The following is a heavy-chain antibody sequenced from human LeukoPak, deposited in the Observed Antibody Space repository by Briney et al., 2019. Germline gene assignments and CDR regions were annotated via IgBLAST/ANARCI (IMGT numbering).Heavy chain of an antibody. V-gene: IGHV3-15*01. Sequence: GGSLRLSCAASGFTFSNAWMSWVRQAPGKGLEWVARIKSKTDGGTTDYAAPVKGRFTISRDDSKNTLYLQMNSLKTEDTAVYYCTTADPDSSGYYILDYWGQGTLVTVSS. CDR2: IKSKTDGGTT. D-gene: IGHD3-22*01. CDR3: TTADPDSSGYYILDY. CDR1: GFTFSNAW. J-gene: IGHJ4*02.